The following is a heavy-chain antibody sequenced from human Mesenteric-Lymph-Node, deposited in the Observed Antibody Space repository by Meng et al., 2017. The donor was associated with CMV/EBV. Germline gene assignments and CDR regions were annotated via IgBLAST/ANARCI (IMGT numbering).Heavy chain of an antibody. D-gene: IGHD2-2*01. V-gene: IGHV3-23*01. J-gene: IGHJ4*02. Sequence: SCAASGFTFSNYGMSWVRQTPEKGLEWVSAISGSGGNTYYADSVKGRFTISRDNSKNTLYLQMISLRAEDTAIYYCAKIVRAPIVVVAAAINYWGQGTLVTVSS. CDR3: AKIVRAPIVVVAAAINY. CDR2: ISGSGGNT. CDR1: GFTFSNYG.